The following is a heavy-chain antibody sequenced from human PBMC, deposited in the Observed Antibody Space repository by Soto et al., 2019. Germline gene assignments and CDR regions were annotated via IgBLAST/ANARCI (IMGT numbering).Heavy chain of an antibody. CDR3: AGEHVLMFASYDAFNV. V-gene: IGHV3-48*03. CDR2: IATVGGSI. J-gene: IGHJ3*01. CDR1: GFAIDTYD. Sequence: EEQLVESGGDFVQPGGSLRLSCTSSGFAIDTYDMNWVRLAPGKDLEWISHIATVGGSIYYADSVKGRFTISRDNARNSLYLQMNALRDDDTALYYCAGEHVLMFASYDAFNVWGQETLVTVSS. D-gene: IGHD2-21*01.